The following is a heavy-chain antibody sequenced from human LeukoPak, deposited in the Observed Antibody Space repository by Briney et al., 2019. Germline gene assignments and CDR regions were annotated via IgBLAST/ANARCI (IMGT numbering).Heavy chain of an antibody. Sequence: KPGGSLRLSCAASGFTFSSYSMNRVRQAPGKGLERVSSISSSSSYIYYADSVKGRFTISRDNAKNSLYLQMNSLRAEDTAVYYCARDGERWLSRAPNYFDYWGQGTLVTVSS. CDR2: ISSSSSYI. V-gene: IGHV3-21*01. D-gene: IGHD5-24*01. J-gene: IGHJ4*02. CDR1: GFTFSSYS. CDR3: ARDGERWLSRAPNYFDY.